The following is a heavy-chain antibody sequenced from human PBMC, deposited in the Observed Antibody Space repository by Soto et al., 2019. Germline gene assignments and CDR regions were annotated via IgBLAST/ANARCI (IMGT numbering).Heavy chain of an antibody. CDR3: LLSSTSPNVDY. Sequence: ASVKVSCKAGGYVFTSYDINWVRQAPGKGLEWMGWFNPNSGKTVYAQKFQGRVTMTEDTSTDTAYMELSSLRSEDTAVYYCLLSSTSPNVDYWGQGTLVTVSS. V-gene: IGHV1-8*01. J-gene: IGHJ4*02. CDR2: FNPNSGKT. CDR1: GYVFTSYD. D-gene: IGHD2-2*01.